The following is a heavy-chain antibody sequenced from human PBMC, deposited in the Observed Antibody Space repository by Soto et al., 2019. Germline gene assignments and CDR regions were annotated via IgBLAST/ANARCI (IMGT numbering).Heavy chain of an antibody. J-gene: IGHJ5*02. V-gene: IGHV2-5*02. CDR2: IYWDDEK. D-gene: IGHD3-22*01. CDR1: GLSLSTSGVG. CDR3: AQRGLTMMPGPPTNWVDT. Sequence: QITLKESGPTLVKPTQTLSLTCTLSGLSLSTSGVGVGWIRQPPGMALEWLALIYWDDEKRYSPSLKHRLTSTQDTSKNDVVLTMNDMDPVDTATYYWAQRGLTMMPGPPTNWVDTWGLGTLVTVSS.